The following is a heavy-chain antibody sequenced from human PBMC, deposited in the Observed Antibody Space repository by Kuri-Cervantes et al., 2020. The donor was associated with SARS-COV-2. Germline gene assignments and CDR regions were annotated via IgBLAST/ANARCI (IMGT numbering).Heavy chain of an antibody. Sequence: GGSLRLSCEVSGFLFSASAIHWVRQASGKGLEWVGRVRGKANNYATAYAASVKGRFTISRDDSKNMAYLQMNSLRAEDTAVYYCARDFPEYQLPFDTHADYWGQGTLVTVSS. J-gene: IGHJ4*02. V-gene: IGHV3-73*01. CDR3: ARDFPEYQLPFDTHADY. D-gene: IGHD2-2*01. CDR2: VRGKANNYAT. CDR1: GFLFSASA.